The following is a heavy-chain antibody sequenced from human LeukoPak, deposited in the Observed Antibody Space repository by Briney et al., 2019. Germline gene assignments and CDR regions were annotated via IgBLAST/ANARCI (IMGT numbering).Heavy chain of an antibody. Sequence: SETLSLTCTVSGGSISSYYWSWIRQPAGKGLEWIGRIYTSGSTNYNPSLKSRVTMSVDTSKDQFSLKLSSVTAADTAVYYCARDTGYYDSSGYHQYWYFDLWGRGTLVTVSS. V-gene: IGHV4-4*07. CDR1: GGSISSYY. CDR2: IYTSGST. J-gene: IGHJ2*01. CDR3: ARDTGYYDSSGYHQYWYFDL. D-gene: IGHD3-22*01.